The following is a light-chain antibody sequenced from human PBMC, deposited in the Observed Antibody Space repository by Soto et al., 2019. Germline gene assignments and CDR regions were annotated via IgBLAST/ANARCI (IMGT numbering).Light chain of an antibody. V-gene: IGLV3-21*04. CDR2: YDS. CDR3: QVWDSSSDLVV. J-gene: IGLJ2*01. CDR1: NIGSKS. Sequence: SYELTQPPSVSVAPGKTARITCGGNNIGSKSVHWYQQKPGQAPVLVIYYDSDRPSGIPERFSGSNSGNTATLTISRVEAGYEADYYCQVWDSSSDLVVFGGGTKVTVL.